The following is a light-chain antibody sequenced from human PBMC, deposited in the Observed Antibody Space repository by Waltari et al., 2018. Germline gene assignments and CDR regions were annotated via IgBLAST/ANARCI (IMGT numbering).Light chain of an antibody. Sequence: VLTQSPVTLSLSPGERATLSCRASQRLTKNYLAWYQQKPGQAPRLPIYGASSRAAGIPDRFSGSGSGTDFTLTISRLEPEDFAVYYCQQYGSSIMYTFGQGTKLEIK. CDR3: QQYGSSIMYT. J-gene: IGKJ2*01. CDR1: QRLTKNY. CDR2: GAS. V-gene: IGKV3-20*01.